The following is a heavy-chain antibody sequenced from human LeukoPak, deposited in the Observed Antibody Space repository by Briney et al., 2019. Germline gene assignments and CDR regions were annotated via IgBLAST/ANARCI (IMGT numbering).Heavy chain of an antibody. CDR3: ARELADYYGSGSYYEILFDAFDI. V-gene: IGHV1-69*06. J-gene: IGHJ3*02. CDR2: IIPIFGTA. D-gene: IGHD3-10*01. Sequence: SVKVSCKASGGTFSSYAISWVRQAPGQGLEWMGGIIPIFGTANYAQKFQGRVTITADKSTSTAYMELSSLRSEDTAVYYCARELADYYGSGSYYEILFDAFDIWGQGTMVTVSS. CDR1: GGTFSSYA.